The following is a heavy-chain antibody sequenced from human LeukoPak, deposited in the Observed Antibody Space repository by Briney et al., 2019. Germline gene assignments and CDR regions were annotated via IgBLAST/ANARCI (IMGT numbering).Heavy chain of an antibody. D-gene: IGHD6-19*01. Sequence: GRSLRLSCAASGFTFDDYAMHWVRQAPGKGLELVSGISWNSGSIGYADSVKGRFTISRDNAKNSLYLQMNSLRAEDTALYYCAKDKGDSSGWYSYYFDYWGQGTLVTVSS. J-gene: IGHJ4*02. CDR2: ISWNSGSI. CDR3: AKDKGDSSGWYSYYFDY. V-gene: IGHV3-9*01. CDR1: GFTFDDYA.